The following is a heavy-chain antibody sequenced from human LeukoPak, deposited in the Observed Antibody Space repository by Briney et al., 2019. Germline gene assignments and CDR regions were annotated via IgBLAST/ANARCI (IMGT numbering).Heavy chain of an antibody. CDR3: ACAPTGHTFDY. J-gene: IGHJ4*02. CDR2: TYYRSKWYN. D-gene: IGHD3-9*01. Sequence: SQTLSLTCAVSGDSVSSDIAAWNWSRQSPSRGLERLGRTYYRSKWYNDYEASLKSRITINADTSKNQYYLHLNFVTPEDTAVYYCACAPTGHTFDYWGQGILVTVSS. CDR1: GDSVSSDIAA. V-gene: IGHV6-1*01.